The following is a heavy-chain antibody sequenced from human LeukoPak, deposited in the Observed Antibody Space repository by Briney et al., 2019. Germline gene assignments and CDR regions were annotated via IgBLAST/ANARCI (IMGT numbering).Heavy chain of an antibody. J-gene: IGHJ4*02. CDR2: ISYSGST. V-gene: IGHV4-30-4*08. CDR1: GGSISSGDYY. Sequence: SQTLSLTCTFSGGSISSGDYYWSWIRQPPGKGLEWIGYISYSGSTYYNPSLKSRVTISVDTSKNQFSLKLSSVTAADTAVYYCARRVVPAAIQGPDYWGQGTLVTVSS. D-gene: IGHD2-2*02. CDR3: ARRVVPAAIQGPDY.